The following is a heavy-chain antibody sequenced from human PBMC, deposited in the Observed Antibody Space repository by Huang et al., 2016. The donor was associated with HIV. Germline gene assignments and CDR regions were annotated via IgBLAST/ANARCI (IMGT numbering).Heavy chain of an antibody. CDR1: GYRFTNYG. V-gene: IGHV7-4-1*02. CDR2: MNTDTGRP. CDR3: VRVRRVTDRYCVADCNTIDTFDI. J-gene: IGHJ3*02. D-gene: IGHD2-21*02. Sequence: QVQLVQSGSELKKPGASVKVSCKASGYRFTNYGVHWVRQAPGRGLEWMGLMNTDTGRPRYAQDFTGRFVFSLDTSVSTAYLQISSLKPEDSAIYYCVRVRRVTDRYCVADCNTIDTFDIWGQGTLVTVSA.